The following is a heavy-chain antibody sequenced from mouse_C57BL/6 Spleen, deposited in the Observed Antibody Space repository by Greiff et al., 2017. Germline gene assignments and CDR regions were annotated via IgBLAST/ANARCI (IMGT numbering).Heavy chain of an antibody. Sequence: EVKLVESGGGLVQPGGSMKLSCAASGFTFSDAWMDWVRQSPEKGLEWVAEIRNKANNHATYYAESVKGRFTISRDDSKSSVYLQMNSLRAEDTGIYYCTSGKIYYGNFDYWGQGTTLTVSS. V-gene: IGHV6-6*01. J-gene: IGHJ2*01. CDR3: TSGKIYYGNFDY. CDR2: IRNKANNHAT. D-gene: IGHD2-1*01. CDR1: GFTFSDAW.